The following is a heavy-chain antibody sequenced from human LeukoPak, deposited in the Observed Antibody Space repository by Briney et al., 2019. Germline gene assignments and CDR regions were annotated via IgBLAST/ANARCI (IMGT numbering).Heavy chain of an antibody. J-gene: IGHJ4*02. V-gene: IGHV4-34*01. CDR2: INHSGST. CDR3: ARGPLKPGGGHFDY. Sequence: SETLSLTCAVYGGSFSGYYWSWIRQPPGKGLEWIGEINHSGSTNYNPSLKSRVTISGDTSKNQFSLKLSSVTAADTAVYYCARGPLKPGGGHFDYWGQGTLVTVSS. CDR1: GGSFSGYY.